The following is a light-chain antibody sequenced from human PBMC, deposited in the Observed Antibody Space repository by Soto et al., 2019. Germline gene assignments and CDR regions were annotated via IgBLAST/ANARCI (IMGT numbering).Light chain of an antibody. J-gene: IGLJ1*01. CDR2: EVS. V-gene: IGLV2-8*01. CDR3: SSYAGSINSFYV. CDR1: SSDVGAYNF. Sequence: QSALTQPPSASGSPGQSVTISCTGTSSDVGAYNFVSWYQQQHPGKAPKLMIYEVSKRPSGVPDRFSGSKSGNTAYLTVSVLQAEDEADYYCSSYAGSINSFYVFGTGTKLTVL.